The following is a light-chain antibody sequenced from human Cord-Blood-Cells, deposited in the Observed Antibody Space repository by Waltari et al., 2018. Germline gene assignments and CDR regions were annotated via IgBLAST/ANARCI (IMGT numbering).Light chain of an antibody. Sequence: QSALTQPASVSGSPGQSITISCTGTSSDVGGYNYVSWYQQHPGKAPKLMIYDVSNRPSGVSNRFSGSKSGNTASLPISELQAEDEADYYCSSYTSSSTLDVVFGGGTKLTVL. CDR1: SSDVGGYNY. V-gene: IGLV2-14*01. CDR3: SSYTSSSTLDVV. J-gene: IGLJ2*01. CDR2: DVS.